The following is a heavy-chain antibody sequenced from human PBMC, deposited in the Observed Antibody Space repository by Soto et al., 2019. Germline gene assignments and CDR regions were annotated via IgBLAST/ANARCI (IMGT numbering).Heavy chain of an antibody. D-gene: IGHD3-10*01. Sequence: QVQLVQSGAEVKKPGSSVKVSCKASGGTFSSYTFNWVRQAPGQGLEWMGRIIPIVNKPNYAQKFQGRVTITADKSTSTAYMELSSLRSEDTVVYYCARAYGSGSYRHFDSWGQGTLVTVSS. V-gene: IGHV1-69*08. J-gene: IGHJ4*02. CDR3: ARAYGSGSYRHFDS. CDR2: IIPIVNKP. CDR1: GGTFSSYT.